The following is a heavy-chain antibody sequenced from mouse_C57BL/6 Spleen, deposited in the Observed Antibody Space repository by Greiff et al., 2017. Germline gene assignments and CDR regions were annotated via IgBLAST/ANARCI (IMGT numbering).Heavy chain of an antibody. CDR3: VRWCLLRDYAMDC. J-gene: IGHJ4*01. V-gene: IGHV1-9*01. Sequence: VQLQQSGAELMKPGASVKLSCKASGYTFTGYWIEWVKQRPGHGLEWIGEILPGSGSTNYNEKFKGKATFTADTSSNTAYMQLSILTTEDSAIDDGVRWCLLRDYAMDCWGQGTSVTVAS. D-gene: IGHD1-1*01. CDR1: GYTFTGYW. CDR2: ILPGSGST.